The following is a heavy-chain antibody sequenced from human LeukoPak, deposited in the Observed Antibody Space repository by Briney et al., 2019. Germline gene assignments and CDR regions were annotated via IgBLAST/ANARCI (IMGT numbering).Heavy chain of an antibody. V-gene: IGHV1-3*01. J-gene: IGHJ4*02. CDR2: INAGNGNT. Sequence: ASVKVSCKASGYTFTSYAMHWVRQAPGQRLEWMGWINAGNGNTKYSQKLQGRVTMTTDTSTSTAYMELRSLRSDDTAVYYCARGGCYDSSGYYYVPDYWGQGTLVTVSS. CDR3: ARGGCYDSSGYYYVPDY. CDR1: GYTFTSYA. D-gene: IGHD3-22*01.